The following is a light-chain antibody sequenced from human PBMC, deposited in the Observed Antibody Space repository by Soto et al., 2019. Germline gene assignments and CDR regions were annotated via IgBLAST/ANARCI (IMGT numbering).Light chain of an antibody. CDR2: EVS. J-gene: IGLJ1*01. CDR1: SSDVGRYNY. V-gene: IGLV2-14*01. Sequence: QSALTQPASVSGSPGQSITISCTGTSSDVGRYNYVSWYQQHPGKAPKLMTYEVSNRPSGVSDRFSGSKSGNTASLTISGLHAEDEADYFCSSFTSSSLYVFGTGTKLTVL. CDR3: SSFTSSSLYV.